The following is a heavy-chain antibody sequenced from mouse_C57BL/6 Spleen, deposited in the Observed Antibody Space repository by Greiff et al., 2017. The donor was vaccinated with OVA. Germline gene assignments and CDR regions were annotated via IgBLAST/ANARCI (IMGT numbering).Heavy chain of an antibody. Sequence: VQLVESGAELVRPGASVTLSCKASGYTFTDYEMHWVKQTPVHGLEWIGAIDPETGGTAYNQKFKGKAILTADKSSSTAYMELRSLTSEDSAVYYCTRKYVGYWGQGTTLTVSS. D-gene: IGHD2-14*01. CDR3: TRKYVGY. J-gene: IGHJ2*01. CDR1: GYTFTDYE. V-gene: IGHV1-15*01. CDR2: IDPETGGT.